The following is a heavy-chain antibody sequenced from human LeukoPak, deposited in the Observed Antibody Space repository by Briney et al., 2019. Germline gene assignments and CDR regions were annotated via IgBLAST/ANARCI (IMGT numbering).Heavy chain of an antibody. CDR3: ARHVEHAAYFRY. D-gene: IGHD1/OR15-1a*01. CDR1: GVPVNDFH. J-gene: IGHJ4*02. CDR2: ISDSGTT. V-gene: IGHV4-59*08. Sequence: PSETLSLTCAVAGVPVNDFHWSWIRQSPGRGLGWLGWISDSGTTNYNPSFRSRLAISADTSKSQLSLELTSVTAADTAVYYCARHVEHAAYFRYWGQGSLVTVSS.